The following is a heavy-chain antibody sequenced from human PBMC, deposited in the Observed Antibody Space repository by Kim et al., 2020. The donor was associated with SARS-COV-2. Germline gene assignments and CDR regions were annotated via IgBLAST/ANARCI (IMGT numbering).Heavy chain of an antibody. J-gene: IGHJ4*02. D-gene: IGHD3-10*01. V-gene: IGHV3-15*01. CDR3: TTVVVGVRGVTYYFDY. Sequence: APVKGRFTISRDESKNTLYLQMNSLKTEDTAVYYCTTVVVGVRGVTYYFDYWGQGTLVTVSS.